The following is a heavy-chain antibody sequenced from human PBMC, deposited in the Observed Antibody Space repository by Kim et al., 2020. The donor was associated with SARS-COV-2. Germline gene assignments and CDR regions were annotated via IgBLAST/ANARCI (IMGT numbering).Heavy chain of an antibody. CDR1: GFTFSSYW. Sequence: GGSLRLSCAASGFTFSSYWMHWVRQAPGKGLVWVSRINSDGSSTSYADSVKGRFTISRDNAKNTLYLQMNSLRAEDTAVYYCARDNVRDTAMETPDYWGQGTLVTVSS. J-gene: IGHJ4*02. D-gene: IGHD5-18*01. CDR3: ARDNVRDTAMETPDY. CDR2: INSDGSST. V-gene: IGHV3-74*01.